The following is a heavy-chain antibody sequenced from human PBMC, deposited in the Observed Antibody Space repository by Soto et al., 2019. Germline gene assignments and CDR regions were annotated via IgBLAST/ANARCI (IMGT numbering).Heavy chain of an antibody. V-gene: IGHV4-61*01. D-gene: IGHD3-16*01. J-gene: IGHJ6*02. CDR2: IYYSGST. CDR3: ARAVSRRDGSSLIGWYYYGMDV. CDR1: GGSVSSGSYY. Sequence: QVQLQESGPGLVKPSETLSLTCTVSGGSVSSGSYYWSWIRQPPGKGLEWIGYIYYSGSTNYNPSLKSRVAISVDPSNNQFSLKLRSVTAADTAVYYCARAVSRRDGSSLIGWYYYGMDVWGQGTTVTVSS.